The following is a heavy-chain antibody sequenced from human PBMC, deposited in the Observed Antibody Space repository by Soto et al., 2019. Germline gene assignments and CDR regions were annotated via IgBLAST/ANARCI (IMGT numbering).Heavy chain of an antibody. Sequence: QITLKESGPTLVKPTQPLTLTCSFSGFSLSTTGVGVGWIRQSPGKALEWLAIIYWDNDKRYSPSLKSRVTITKDTSKNQVVLTVTNMDPVDTGTSYCARSLWFGELHWGQGALVTVSS. V-gene: IGHV2-5*02. CDR3: ARSLWFGELH. D-gene: IGHD3-10*01. CDR1: GFSLSTTGVG. CDR2: IYWDNDK. J-gene: IGHJ4*02.